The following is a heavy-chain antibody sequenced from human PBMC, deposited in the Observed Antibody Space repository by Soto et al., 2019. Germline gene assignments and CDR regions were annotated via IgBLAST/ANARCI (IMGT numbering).Heavy chain of an antibody. CDR1: GYTFTSYY. Sequence: GASVKVSCKASGYTFTSYYMHWVRQAPGQGLEWMGIINPSGGSTSYAQKFQGRVTMTRDTSTSTVYMELSSLRSEDTAVYYCARSRRAYDSRHWFDPWGQGTLVTVSS. CDR3: ARSRRAYDSRHWFDP. CDR2: INPSGGST. V-gene: IGHV1-46*01. D-gene: IGHD3-16*01. J-gene: IGHJ5*02.